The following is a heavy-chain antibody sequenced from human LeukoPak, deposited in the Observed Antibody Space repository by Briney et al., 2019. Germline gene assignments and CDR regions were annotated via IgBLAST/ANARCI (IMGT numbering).Heavy chain of an antibody. D-gene: IGHD3-22*01. V-gene: IGHV3-30*04. Sequence: PGGSLRLSCAASGFTFSIYAIHWVRQAPGKGLEWVAVISYNGSNKYYADSVKGRFTISRDNSENTLYLQMDSLRAEDTAIYYCTTGSPYYYDNPDYDYYFDYWGQGTLVTVSS. CDR3: TTGSPYYYDNPDYDYYFDY. CDR2: ISYNGSNK. CDR1: GFTFSIYA. J-gene: IGHJ4*02.